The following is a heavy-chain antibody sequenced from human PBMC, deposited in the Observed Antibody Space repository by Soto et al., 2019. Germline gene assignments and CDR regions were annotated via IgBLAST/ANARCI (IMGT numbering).Heavy chain of an antibody. V-gene: IGHV4-61*01. Sequence: TCTVSGGSFKRGSYSWSWIRQPPGKGLEWIGYVYHTGRTSYNPSLKSRVSISMDTSKNQFSLNLDSVTAADTAVYFCARDFAYFDSWGQGTLVTVSS. D-gene: IGHD3-3*01. J-gene: IGHJ4*02. CDR2: VYHTGRT. CDR3: ARDFAYFDS. CDR1: GGSFKRGSYS.